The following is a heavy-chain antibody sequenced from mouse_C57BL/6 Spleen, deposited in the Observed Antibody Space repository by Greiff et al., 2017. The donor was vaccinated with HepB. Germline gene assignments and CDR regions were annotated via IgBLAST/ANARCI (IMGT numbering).Heavy chain of an antibody. CDR1: GYTFTDYE. J-gene: IGHJ2*01. D-gene: IGHD2-5*01. V-gene: IGHV1-15*01. CDR2: IDPETGGT. CDR3: TRWDSNYFDY. Sequence: VQLQQSGAELVRPGASVTLSCKASGYTFTDYEMHWVKQTPVHGLEWIGAIDPETGGTAYNQKFKGKAILTADKSSSTAYMELRSLTSEDSAVYYCTRWDSNYFDYWGKGTTLTVSS.